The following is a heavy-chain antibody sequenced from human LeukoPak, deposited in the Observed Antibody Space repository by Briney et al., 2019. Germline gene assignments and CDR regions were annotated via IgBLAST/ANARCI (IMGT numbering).Heavy chain of an antibody. J-gene: IGHJ4*02. D-gene: IGHD4-17*01. CDR2: IYSGGST. CDR1: GFPVSSSY. Sequence: PGGSLRLSCAASGFPVSSSYMNWARQAPGKGLEWVPVIYSGGSTYYADSVKGRFTISRDNSKNTLYLQMNSLRAEDTAVYYCARHYEHFDYWGQGTLVTVSS. CDR3: ARHYEHFDY. V-gene: IGHV3-53*01.